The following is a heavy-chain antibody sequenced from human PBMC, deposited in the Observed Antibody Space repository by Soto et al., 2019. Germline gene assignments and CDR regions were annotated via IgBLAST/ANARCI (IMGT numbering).Heavy chain of an antibody. V-gene: IGHV1-18*01. D-gene: IGHD2-2*01. Sequence: GAPVKVSCTASGYTFTSYGISWVRQAPGQGLEWMGGISAYNGNTNYAQKLQGRVTMTTDTSTSKAYMELRSLRSDDTAVYYCARDRGYCSSTSCYGGGYYYYYMDVWGKGTTVTVSS. CDR2: ISAYNGNT. CDR3: ARDRGYCSSTSCYGGGYYYYYMDV. J-gene: IGHJ6*03. CDR1: GYTFTSYG.